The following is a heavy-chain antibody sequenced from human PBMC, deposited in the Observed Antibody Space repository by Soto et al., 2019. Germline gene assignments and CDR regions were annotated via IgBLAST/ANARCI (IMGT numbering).Heavy chain of an antibody. CDR1: GGSISSSSYF. CDR3: ARHQSHSSSYVDP. D-gene: IGHD6-13*01. J-gene: IGHJ5*02. CDR2: IYYSGST. Sequence: SETLSLTCSVSGGSISSSSYFWGWIRQPPGKGLEWIGSIYYSGSTNYNPSLKSRVTVSVDTSKTQFSLKLSSVTAADTAVYYCARHQSHSSSYVDPWGQGTLVTVSS. V-gene: IGHV4-39*01.